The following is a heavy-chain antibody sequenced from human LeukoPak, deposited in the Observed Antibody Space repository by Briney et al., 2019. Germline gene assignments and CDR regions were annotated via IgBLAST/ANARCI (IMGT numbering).Heavy chain of an antibody. CDR3: TRGGGGSFPHY. CDR2: IYSGGST. CDR1: GFTVSSNF. Sequence: GGSLRLSCAASGFTVSSNFLSWVRQPPGKGLEWVLDIYSGGSTYYADSVKGRFTISRDNSKNTLYLQVNSLRAEDTAVYYCTRGGGGSFPHYWGQGTLVTVSS. V-gene: IGHV3-53*01. J-gene: IGHJ4*02. D-gene: IGHD2-21*01.